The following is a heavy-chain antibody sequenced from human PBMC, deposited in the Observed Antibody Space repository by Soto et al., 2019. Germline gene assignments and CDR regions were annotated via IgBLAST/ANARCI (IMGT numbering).Heavy chain of an antibody. J-gene: IGHJ4*02. Sequence: EVQLLESGGDLVQPGGSLRLSCAASGFTFSSYAMSWVRQAPGKGLEWVSAINGSGGSTYYADSAKGRFTISRDNSKNTLYLQLNSLRGEDTAVYSCAIEGEHRCGWANFDYWGQGTLVTVS. D-gene: IGHD6-19*01. V-gene: IGHV3-23*01. CDR1: GFTFSSYA. CDR2: INGSGGST. CDR3: AIEGEHRCGWANFDY.